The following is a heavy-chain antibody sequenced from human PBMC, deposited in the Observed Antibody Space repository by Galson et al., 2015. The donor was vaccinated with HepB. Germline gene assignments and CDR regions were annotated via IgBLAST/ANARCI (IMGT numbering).Heavy chain of an antibody. CDR1: GFTLSSYG. J-gene: IGHJ4*02. D-gene: IGHD6-19*01. Sequence: SLRLSCAASGFTLSSYGMHWVRQAPGKGLEWVAVIWYDGSNKYYADSVKGRFTISRDNSKNTLYLQMNSLRAEDTAVYYCARSFRVAVAGPSCDYWGQGTLVTVSS. CDR3: ARSFRVAVAGPSCDY. CDR2: IWYDGSNK. V-gene: IGHV3-33*08.